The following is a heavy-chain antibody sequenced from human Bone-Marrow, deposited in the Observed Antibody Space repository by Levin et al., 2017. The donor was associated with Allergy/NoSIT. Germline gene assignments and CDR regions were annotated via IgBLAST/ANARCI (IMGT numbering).Heavy chain of an antibody. CDR1: GFTVGNNH. CDR3: ATRSVAAPK. V-gene: IGHV3-66*01. Sequence: ETLSLTCASSGFTVGNNHMNWVRQAPGKGLEWVSLMYSGGSTRYADSVKGRFTISRDSSKNTLYLQMDSLRADDTAVYYCATRSVAAPKWGRGTPVTVSS. D-gene: IGHD6-19*01. J-gene: IGHJ4*02. CDR2: MYSGGST.